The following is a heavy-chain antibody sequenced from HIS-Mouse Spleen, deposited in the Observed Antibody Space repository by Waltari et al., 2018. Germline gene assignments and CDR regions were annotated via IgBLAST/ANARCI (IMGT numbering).Heavy chain of an antibody. V-gene: IGHV4-39*07. CDR1: VGSISSSSYY. J-gene: IGHJ2*01. Sequence: QLQLQESGPGLVKPSETLSLTCTVPVGSISSSSYYWGWIRQPPGKGLEWIGSIYYSGSTYYNPSLKSRVTISVDTSKNQFSLKLSSVTAVDTAVYYCAREIPYSSSWYDWYFDLWGRGTLVTVSS. CDR3: AREIPYSSSWYDWYFDL. D-gene: IGHD6-13*01. CDR2: IYYSGST.